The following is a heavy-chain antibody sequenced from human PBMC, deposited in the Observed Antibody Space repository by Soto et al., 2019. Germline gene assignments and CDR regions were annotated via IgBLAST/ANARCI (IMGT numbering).Heavy chain of an antibody. CDR2: IRSKANSYAT. Sequence: EVQLVESGGGLVQPGGSLKLSCAASGFTFSGSAMYWVRQASGKGLEWVGRIRSKANSYATAYAASVNGRFIISRDDSKTTAYLQMDSLKTEDTAVYYCTRQTPFSGDRPKFDYWGQGTLVTVSS. CDR3: TRQTPFSGDRPKFDY. CDR1: GFTFSGSA. D-gene: IGHD2-15*01. V-gene: IGHV3-73*01. J-gene: IGHJ4*02.